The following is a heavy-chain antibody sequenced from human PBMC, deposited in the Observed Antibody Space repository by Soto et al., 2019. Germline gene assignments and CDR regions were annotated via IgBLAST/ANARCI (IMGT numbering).Heavy chain of an antibody. CDR3: ARTLSPVYGFDY. CDR1: GGSISGYY. J-gene: IGHJ4*02. CDR2: VYYTGSP. V-gene: IGHV4-59*01. Sequence: QVRLQESGPQVVKPSETLSLTCTVSGGSISGYYWNWIRQTPGKGLEWIGCVYYTGSPNYNPFLKSRLTISLDTSKNQFSLHLTSVTAADTAVYYCARTLSPVYGFDYWGQGTLATVSS. D-gene: IGHD2-8*01.